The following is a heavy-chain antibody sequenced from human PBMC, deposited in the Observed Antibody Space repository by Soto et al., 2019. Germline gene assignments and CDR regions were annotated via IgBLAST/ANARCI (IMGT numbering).Heavy chain of an antibody. D-gene: IGHD3-3*01. CDR1: GYSFTSYW. Sequence: GESLKISCKGSGYSFTSYWIGWVRQMPGKGLEWMGIIYPGDSDTRYSPSFQGQVTISADKSISTAYLQWSSLKASDTAMYYCARSVPGYDFWSGYYCCFDYWGQGTLVTVAS. CDR2: IYPGDSDT. V-gene: IGHV5-51*01. J-gene: IGHJ4*02. CDR3: ARSVPGYDFWSGYYCCFDY.